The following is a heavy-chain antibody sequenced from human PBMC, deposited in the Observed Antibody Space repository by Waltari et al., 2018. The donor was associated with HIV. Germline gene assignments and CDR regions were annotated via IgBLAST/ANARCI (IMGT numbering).Heavy chain of an antibody. J-gene: IGHJ4*02. CDR2: ISSSSSTI. Sequence: EVQLVESGGGLVQPGGSLRLSCAASGFTFSGYSMNWVRQAPGTGLEWVSYISSSSSTIYNADSVKGRFTISRDNAKNSLYLQMNSLRAEDTAVYYCARPNEAYGDYPVGYWGQGTLVTVSS. CDR1: GFTFSGYS. CDR3: ARPNEAYGDYPVGY. D-gene: IGHD4-17*01. V-gene: IGHV3-48*04.